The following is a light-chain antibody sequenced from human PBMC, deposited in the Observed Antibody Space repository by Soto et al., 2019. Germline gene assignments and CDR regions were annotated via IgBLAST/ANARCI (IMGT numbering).Light chain of an antibody. V-gene: IGLV1-44*01. J-gene: IGLJ1*01. CDR3: AAWDDILNGYV. CDR2: SNY. Sequence: QSVLTQPPSASGTPGQRVTISCSGSSSNIESNTVTWYQQLPGTAPKLVIYSNYDRPSGVPDRFSGSTSGTSASLVIRGLQSEDEAEYYCAAWDDILNGYVFGGGTTVTVL. CDR1: SSNIESNT.